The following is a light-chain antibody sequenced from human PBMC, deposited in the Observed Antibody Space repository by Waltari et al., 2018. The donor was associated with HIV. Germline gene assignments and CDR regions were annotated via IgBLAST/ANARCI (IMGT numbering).Light chain of an antibody. Sequence: DIQMTQSPSSMSASVRDKVHITCRASQNISSYLNWYQQKPGKAPKLLIYAASSLQSGVPSRFSGSGSATDFTLTISSLQPEDFATYYCQQSYSTPRTFGQGTKVEIK. CDR2: AAS. V-gene: IGKV1-39*01. J-gene: IGKJ1*01. CDR3: QQSYSTPRT. CDR1: QNISSY.